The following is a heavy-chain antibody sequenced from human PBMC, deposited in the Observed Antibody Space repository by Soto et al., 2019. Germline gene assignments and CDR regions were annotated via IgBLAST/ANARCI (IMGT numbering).Heavy chain of an antibody. CDR1: GFSVSSKY. CDR2: IYAGSIT. D-gene: IGHD3-22*01. V-gene: IGHV3-53*01. J-gene: IGHJ4*02. Sequence: PGGSLSLSCAVSGFSVSSKYMSWVRQPAGKGLEWVSVIYAGSITFYADSVKGRFTISRDDSKNSLYLQMNSLRAEDTAVYYCARIPYDNSGTIFDYWGQGTQVTVSS. CDR3: ARIPYDNSGTIFDY.